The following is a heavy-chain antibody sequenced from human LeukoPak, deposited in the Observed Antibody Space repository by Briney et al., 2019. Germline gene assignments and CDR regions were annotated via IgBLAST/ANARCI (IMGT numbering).Heavy chain of an antibody. Sequence: GGSLRLSCAASGFTFSAYSMNWVRQAPGKGLDWVSYFSSRSFTIYYADSVKGRFTISRDNAKNSLYLEMNSLRDEDTAVYYCARSVIAVAGHDAFDIWGQGTVVTVYS. J-gene: IGHJ3*02. V-gene: IGHV3-48*02. CDR3: ARSVIAVAGHDAFDI. CDR2: FSSRSFTI. CDR1: GFTFSAYS. D-gene: IGHD6-19*01.